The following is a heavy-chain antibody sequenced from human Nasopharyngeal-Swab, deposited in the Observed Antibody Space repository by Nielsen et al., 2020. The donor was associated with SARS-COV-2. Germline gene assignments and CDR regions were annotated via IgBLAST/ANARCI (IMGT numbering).Heavy chain of an antibody. CDR2: INPNSGGT. V-gene: IGHV1-2*02. Sequence: ASVKVSCKASGYTFTGYYMHWVRQAPGQGLEWMGWINPNSGGTNYAQKFQGRVTMTRDTSISTAYMELSRLRSDDTAVYYCATTPRRFLEWFLFDYWGQGTLVTVSS. CDR3: ATTPRRFLEWFLFDY. D-gene: IGHD3-3*01. J-gene: IGHJ4*02. CDR1: GYTFTGYY.